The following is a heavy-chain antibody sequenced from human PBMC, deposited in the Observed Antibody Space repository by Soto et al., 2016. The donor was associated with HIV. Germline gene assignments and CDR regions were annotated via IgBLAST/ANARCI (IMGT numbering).Heavy chain of an antibody. CDR3: AREALGRYYDSSGHFDY. CDR2: IIPIFGTA. J-gene: IGHJ4*02. V-gene: IGHV1-69*13. CDR1: GDTFSSYA. Sequence: QVQLVQSGAEVKKPGSSVNVSCKASGDTFSSYAISWVRQAPGQGLEWMGGIIPIFGTANYPQKFRGRVTITADESTNTAYMEVSSLRSEDTAVYYCAREALGRYYDSSGHFDYWGQGTLVTVSS. D-gene: IGHD3-22*01.